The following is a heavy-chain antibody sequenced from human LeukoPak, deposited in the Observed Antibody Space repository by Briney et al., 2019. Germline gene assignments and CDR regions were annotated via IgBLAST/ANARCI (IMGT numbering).Heavy chain of an antibody. CDR3: AIRSPRGYGRYFDY. D-gene: IGHD5-12*01. CDR2: INHSGST. Sequence: PSETLSLTCAVYGGSFSGYYWSWLRQPPGKGLEWIGEINHSGSTNYNPSLKSRVTISVDTSKNQFSLKLSSVTAADTAVYYCAIRSPRGYGRYFDYWGQGTLVTVSS. J-gene: IGHJ4*02. CDR1: GGSFSGYY. V-gene: IGHV4-34*01.